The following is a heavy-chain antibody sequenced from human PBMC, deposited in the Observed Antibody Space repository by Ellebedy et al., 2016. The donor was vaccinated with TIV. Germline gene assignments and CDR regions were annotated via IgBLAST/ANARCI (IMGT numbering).Heavy chain of an antibody. Sequence: GESLKISXAASGFTFSRFAMSWVRQAPGKGLEWVSAVTSSGDSTYYGDTVKGRFTISRDNSKNTLYLQLNSLRAEDTAVYYCAKYGGHYPRSINYLDYWGQGTLVTVSS. CDR2: VTSSGDST. D-gene: IGHD2-21*01. V-gene: IGHV3-23*01. CDR1: GFTFSRFA. CDR3: AKYGGHYPRSINYLDY. J-gene: IGHJ4*02.